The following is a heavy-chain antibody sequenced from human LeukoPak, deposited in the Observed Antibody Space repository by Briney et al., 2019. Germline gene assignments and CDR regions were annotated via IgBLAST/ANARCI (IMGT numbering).Heavy chain of an antibody. D-gene: IGHD5-12*01. Sequence: PGGSLRLSCAASGSTFDDYGMSWVRQAPGKGLEWVSLISWDGGSTYYADSVKGRFTISRDNSKNSLYLQMNSLRAEDTALYYCAKVGGRGYVNEPGDGYYYYGMDVWGQGTTVTVSS. CDR3: AKVGGRGYVNEPGDGYYYYGMDV. V-gene: IGHV3-43D*03. CDR1: GSTFDDYG. CDR2: ISWDGGST. J-gene: IGHJ6*02.